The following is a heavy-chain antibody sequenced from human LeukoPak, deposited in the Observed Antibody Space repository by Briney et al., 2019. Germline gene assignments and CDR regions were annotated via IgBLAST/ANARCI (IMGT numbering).Heavy chain of an antibody. D-gene: IGHD3-10*02. CDR2: IRIRAHNYAT. J-gene: IGHJ4*02. CDR3: TRNVRGASGYVDN. Sequence: GGSLKLSCAASGFIFSGSTMHWVRQAPGKGLEWVGRIRIRAHNYATAYGESVKGRFTISRDDSRNATYLQMDSLKTEDTAVYYCTRNVRGASGYVDNWGQGTLVTVSS. CDR1: GFIFSGST. V-gene: IGHV3-73*01.